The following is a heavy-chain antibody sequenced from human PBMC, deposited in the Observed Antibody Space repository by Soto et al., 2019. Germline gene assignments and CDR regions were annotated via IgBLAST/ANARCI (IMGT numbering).Heavy chain of an antibody. D-gene: IGHD3-3*01. Sequence: GGSLRLSCAASGFTFSSYAMSWVRQAPGKGLEWVSAISGSGGSTYYADSVKGRFTISRDNSKNTLYLQMNSLRAEDTAVYYCARGRPVLRFLEWLSENTRGPFDYWGQGTLVTVSS. V-gene: IGHV3-23*01. J-gene: IGHJ4*02. CDR1: GFTFSSYA. CDR2: ISGSGGST. CDR3: ARGRPVLRFLEWLSENTRGPFDY.